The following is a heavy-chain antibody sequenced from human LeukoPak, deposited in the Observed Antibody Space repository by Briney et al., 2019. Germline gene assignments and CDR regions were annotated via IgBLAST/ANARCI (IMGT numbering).Heavy chain of an antibody. D-gene: IGHD2-8*01. CDR1: GFAFSSYS. CDR2: ISSSSSTI. CDR3: ASLDCTNGVCYGFDP. V-gene: IGHV3-48*01. Sequence: GGSLRLSCAASGFAFSSYSMNWVRQAPGKGLEWVSYISSSSSTIYYADSVKGRFTISRDNAKNSLYLQMNSLRAEDTAVYYCASLDCTNGVCYGFDPWGQGTLVTVSS. J-gene: IGHJ5*02.